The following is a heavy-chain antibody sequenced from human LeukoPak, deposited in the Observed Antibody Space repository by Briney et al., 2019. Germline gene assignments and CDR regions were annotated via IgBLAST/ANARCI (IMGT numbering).Heavy chain of an antibody. Sequence: GGSLRLSCAASGSTFSSYWMSWVRQAPGKGLEWVANIKQDGSEKYYVDSVKGRFTISRDNAKNSLYLQMNSLRAEDTAVYYCARVRRYNWNDGRDAFDIWGQGTMVTVSS. CDR1: GSTFSSYW. D-gene: IGHD1-1*01. CDR2: IKQDGSEK. CDR3: ARVRRYNWNDGRDAFDI. V-gene: IGHV3-7*01. J-gene: IGHJ3*02.